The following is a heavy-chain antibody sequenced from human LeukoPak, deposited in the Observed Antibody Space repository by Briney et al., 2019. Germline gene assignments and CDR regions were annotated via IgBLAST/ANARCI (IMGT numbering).Heavy chain of an antibody. CDR3: ARGGTYDI. J-gene: IGHJ3*02. V-gene: IGHV3-9*01. Sequence: GGSLRLSCAVSGFTFDDYGMHWVRQAPGKGLEWVSGISWNSNREGYAESVKGRFTISRDNAKNSLYLQMNSLRGEDTAVYYCARGGTYDIWGQGTRVTVSS. CDR2: ISWNSNRE. CDR1: GFTFDDYG.